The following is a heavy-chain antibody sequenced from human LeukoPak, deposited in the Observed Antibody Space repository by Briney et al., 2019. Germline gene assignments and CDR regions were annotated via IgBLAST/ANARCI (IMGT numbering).Heavy chain of an antibody. Sequence: PGGSLRLSCAASGFTSSSYAMSWVRQAPGKGLEWVSAISGSGGSTYYADSVKGRFTISRDNSKNTLYLQMNSLRAEDTAVYYCAKDVPYYYDSSGYSLYQDYFDYWGQGTLVTVSS. CDR2: ISGSGGST. CDR3: AKDVPYYYDSSGYSLYQDYFDY. CDR1: GFTSSSYA. V-gene: IGHV3-23*01. J-gene: IGHJ4*02. D-gene: IGHD3-22*01.